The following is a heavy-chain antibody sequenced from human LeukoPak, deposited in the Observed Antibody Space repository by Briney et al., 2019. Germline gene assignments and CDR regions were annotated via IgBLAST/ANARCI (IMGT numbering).Heavy chain of an antibody. CDR2: IKQDGSEK. J-gene: IGHJ4*02. D-gene: IGHD1-26*01. V-gene: IGHV3-7*01. CDR1: GFSFSSYW. Sequence: GGSLRLSCAASGFSFSSYWMTWVRQAPGKGLEGVANIKQDGSEKHYVDSVKGRFTISRDNAKNSLYLQMNSLRAEDPAVYYCARVLDSGNYPRSLDYWGQGALVTVSS. CDR3: ARVLDSGNYPRSLDY.